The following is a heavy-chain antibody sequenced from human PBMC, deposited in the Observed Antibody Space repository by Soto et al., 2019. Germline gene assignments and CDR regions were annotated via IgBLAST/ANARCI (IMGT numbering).Heavy chain of an antibody. Sequence: PGGSLRLSCTASGFSFSSYTMNWVRQAPGKGLQWVASITNRGTHTYSADSVKGRFTISRDNDKNSLYLQMNNLRAEDTATYYCTRAHEVAWFDSWGLGTLVTVSS. J-gene: IGHJ5*01. CDR3: TRAHEVAWFDS. D-gene: IGHD2-15*01. CDR2: ITNRGTHT. V-gene: IGHV3-21*06. CDR1: GFSFSSYT.